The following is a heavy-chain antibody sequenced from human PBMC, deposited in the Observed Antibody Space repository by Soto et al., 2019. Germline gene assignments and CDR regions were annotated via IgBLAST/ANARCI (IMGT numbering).Heavy chain of an antibody. CDR3: ARMNRDYYYYGMDV. V-gene: IGHV4-4*02. J-gene: IGHJ6*02. CDR1: ADSISSSKW. Sequence: PSETLCVTCGFSADSISSSKWSPWFRQTPGNGLEWIGKIDHNGVANYNPALEGRVTISKDISKNQISLKVTSVTAADSAVYYCARMNRDYYYYGMDVWGRGATVTVSS. CDR2: IDHNGVA.